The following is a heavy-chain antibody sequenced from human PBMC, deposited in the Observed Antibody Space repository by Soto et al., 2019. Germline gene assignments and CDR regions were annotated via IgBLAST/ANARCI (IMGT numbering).Heavy chain of an antibody. J-gene: IGHJ4*02. D-gene: IGHD2-2*01. Sequence: GGSLRLSCAASGFTFTDAWMSWVRQAPGKGLEWVGRIKSKTEAATRDFAAPVKGRFAISRDDSKNTVFLQMNSLKIEDSGVYYCASGTGKSDFDYWGLGILVTVSS. CDR1: GFTFTDAW. CDR2: IKSKTEAATR. CDR3: ASGTGKSDFDY. V-gene: IGHV3-15*01.